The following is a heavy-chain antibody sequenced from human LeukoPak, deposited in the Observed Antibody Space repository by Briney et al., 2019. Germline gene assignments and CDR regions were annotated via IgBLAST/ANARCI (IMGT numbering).Heavy chain of an antibody. CDR1: GFTFSSYA. CDR2: VSGSGDST. Sequence: GGSLTLSCAASGFTFSSYAMSWVRQAPGKGLEWVSTVSGSGDSTYSADSVKGRFTISRDNSKNTMYLQMNSLRTEDTAVYYCAKNSGYSYHCQYYFDYWGQGTLVTVSS. V-gene: IGHV3-23*01. J-gene: IGHJ4*02. CDR3: AKNSGYSYHCQYYFDY. D-gene: IGHD5-18*01.